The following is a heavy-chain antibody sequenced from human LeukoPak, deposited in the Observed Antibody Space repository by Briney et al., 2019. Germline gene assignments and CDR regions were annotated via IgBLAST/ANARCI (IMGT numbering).Heavy chain of an antibody. J-gene: IGHJ4*02. V-gene: IGHV3-7*01. Sequence: GSLRLSCAASGFTFSRHWMTWVRQAPGKGLEWVASIKQGGSEKYHADSVKGRFSVSRDSAKNSLSLQLSSLRAEDTAVYYCARGHYDILTASYKWTPDYWGQGILVTVSS. CDR3: ARGHYDILTASYKWTPDY. D-gene: IGHD3-9*01. CDR1: GFTFSRHW. CDR2: IKQGGSEK.